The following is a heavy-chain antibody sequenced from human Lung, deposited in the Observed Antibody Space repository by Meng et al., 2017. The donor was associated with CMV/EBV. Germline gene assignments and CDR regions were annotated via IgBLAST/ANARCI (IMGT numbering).Heavy chain of an antibody. CDR3: ARATGGNGLVAYYYYGLDV. CDR1: GGSISGYY. V-gene: IGHV4-59*01. Sequence: LXCAVSGGSISGYYWSGIRQPPGKGLEWIGYIYYTGSTNYNPSLKSRVTISLDTSKNQFSLKLRSVTAADTAVYYCARATGGNGLVAYYYYGLDVWXQGTXVTVSS. CDR2: IYYTGST. D-gene: IGHD5-12*01. J-gene: IGHJ6*02.